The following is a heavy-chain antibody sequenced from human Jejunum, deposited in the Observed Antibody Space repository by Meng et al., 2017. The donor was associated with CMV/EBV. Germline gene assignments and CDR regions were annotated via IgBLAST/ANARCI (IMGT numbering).Heavy chain of an antibody. CDR2: IYYTGGT. CDR3: AREYGSGYPPEY. D-gene: IGHD3-10*01. Sequence: CTVSGGSISSGGYYWNWIRQHPGKGLEWIGSIYYTGGTYYNPSLKSRISMSVDTSKNQFSLKLTSVTAADTAVYYCAREYGSGYPPEYWGQGTLVTVSS. J-gene: IGHJ1*01. CDR1: GGSISSGGYY. V-gene: IGHV4-31*03.